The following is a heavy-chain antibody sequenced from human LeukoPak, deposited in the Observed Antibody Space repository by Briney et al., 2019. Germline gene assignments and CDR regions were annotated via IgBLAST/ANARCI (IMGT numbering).Heavy chain of an antibody. Sequence: ASVKVSCKASGYTFTGYYIHWVRQAPGQGLEWMGWINPNSGDTNYAQKFQGRATMTRDTSISTAYMELSRLRSDDTAVYYCARAIAVAAFDYWGQGTLVTVSS. J-gene: IGHJ4*02. V-gene: IGHV1-2*02. CDR2: INPNSGDT. CDR3: ARAIAVAAFDY. D-gene: IGHD6-19*01. CDR1: GYTFTGYY.